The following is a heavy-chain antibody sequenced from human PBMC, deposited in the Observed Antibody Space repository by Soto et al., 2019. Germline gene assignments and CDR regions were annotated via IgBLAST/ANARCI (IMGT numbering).Heavy chain of an antibody. J-gene: IGHJ6*02. CDR3: ARGEDGYNYWYYYYGMDV. CDR2: TIPLLNIA. V-gene: IGHV1-69*04. D-gene: IGHD5-12*01. CDR1: GGTFSSYA. Sequence: ASVKVSCKASGGTFSSYAISWVRQAPGQGLEWMGRTIPLLNIANYAQKFQGRVTITADESTSTAYMELSSLRSEDTAVYYCARGEDGYNYWYYYYGMDVWGQGTTVTVSS.